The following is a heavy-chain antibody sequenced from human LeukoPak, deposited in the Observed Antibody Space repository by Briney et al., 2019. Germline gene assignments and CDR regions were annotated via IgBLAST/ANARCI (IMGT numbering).Heavy chain of an antibody. D-gene: IGHD6-13*01. CDR1: GYTFTDYY. CDR2: INPNNGGT. V-gene: IGHV1-2*02. Sequence: ASVKVSCKASGYTFTDYYIHWVRQAPGQGLEWMGRINPNNGGTNYVQKFQGRVTMTRDTSISTAYMELSRLRSDDTAIYYCARGGGIAATGPFNWFDPWGQGTLVTVSS. J-gene: IGHJ5*02. CDR3: ARGGGIAATGPFNWFDP.